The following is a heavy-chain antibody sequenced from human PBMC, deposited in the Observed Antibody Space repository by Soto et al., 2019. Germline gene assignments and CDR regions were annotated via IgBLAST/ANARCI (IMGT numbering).Heavy chain of an antibody. J-gene: IGHJ3*02. V-gene: IGHV4-34*01. CDR2: INHSGST. D-gene: IGHD6-6*01. CDR3: ARSAEQLVQGDAFDI. CDR1: GGSFSGYY. Sequence: SETLSLTCAVYGGSFSGYYWSWIRQPPGKGLEWIGEINHSGSTNYNPSLKSRVTISVDTSKNQFSLKLSSVTAADTAVYYCARSAEQLVQGDAFDIWGQGTMVTVS.